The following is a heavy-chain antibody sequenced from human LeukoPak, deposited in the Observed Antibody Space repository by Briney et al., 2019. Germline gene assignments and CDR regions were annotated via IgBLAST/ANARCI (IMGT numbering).Heavy chain of an antibody. CDR2: ISYDGSNK. V-gene: IGHV3-30*18. Sequence: PGGSLRLSCAASGFTFSDYYMSWIRQAPGKGLEWVAVISYDGSNKYYADSVKGRFTISRDNSKNTLYLQMNSLRAEDTAVYYCAKDGHYYDSSGYPEYFQHWGQGTLVTVSS. J-gene: IGHJ1*01. CDR1: GFTFSDYY. CDR3: AKDGHYYDSSGYPEYFQH. D-gene: IGHD3-22*01.